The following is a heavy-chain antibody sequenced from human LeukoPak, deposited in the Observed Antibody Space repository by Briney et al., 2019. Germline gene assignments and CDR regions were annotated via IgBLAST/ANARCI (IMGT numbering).Heavy chain of an antibody. CDR1: GGSIMVAAYS. CDR2: IYYSGRS. J-gene: IGHJ5*02. CDR3: ARQAYSSNLGWFDP. Sequence: TLSLTCTVSGGSIMVAAYSWSWIRQPPGKGLEWIGYIYYSGRSYYNPSLKSRVTISLDRSKNQFSLRLSSVTAADTAVYYCARQAYSSNLGWFDPWGQGTLVTVSS. V-gene: IGHV4-30-2*01. D-gene: IGHD6-13*01.